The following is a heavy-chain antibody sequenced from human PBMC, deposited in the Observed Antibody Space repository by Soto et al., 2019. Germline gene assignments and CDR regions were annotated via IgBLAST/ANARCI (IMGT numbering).Heavy chain of an antibody. J-gene: IGHJ4*02. D-gene: IGHD1-26*01. Sequence: GCLRLSCAASGFTCSHYGIRWVRQAPGKGLEWLAVISYDGSNKHYADSVKGRFTVSRDNSKNTVYLQMNRLRDEETAVYFCARYSGKYQGPIDYWGQGTLVHVCS. CDR3: ARYSGKYQGPIDY. CDR2: ISYDGSNK. CDR1: GFTCSHYG. V-gene: IGHV3-30*03.